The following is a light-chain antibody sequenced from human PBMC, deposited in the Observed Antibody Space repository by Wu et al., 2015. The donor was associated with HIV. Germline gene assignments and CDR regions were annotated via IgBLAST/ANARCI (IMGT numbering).Light chain of an antibody. V-gene: IGKV3-15*01. Sequence: TQSPAILSVSPGQTVTLSCRADEDVGQSLAWYQQKPGRAPRLLIHDVSVRATGVPARFRGSGSARDFRLTITSVQSDDYSTYFCQQYRFWPPWTFGQGT. CDR2: DVS. CDR1: EDVGQS. CDR3: QQYRFWPPWT. J-gene: IGKJ1*01.